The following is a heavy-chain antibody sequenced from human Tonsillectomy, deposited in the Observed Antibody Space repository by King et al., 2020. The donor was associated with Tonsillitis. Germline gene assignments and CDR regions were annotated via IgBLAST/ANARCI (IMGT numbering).Heavy chain of an antibody. J-gene: IGHJ5*02. CDR1: GFTFNHAW. Sequence: VQLVESGGGLVKPGGSVRLPCAASGFTFNHAWMSWVRQAPGKGLEWVGHIKSKSDGETTDYAAPVKGRFTISRDDSKKTLYLQMNSVKTEDTAVYYCTTDCSNTNCYGWAWFDTWGQGSLVTVSS. D-gene: IGHD2-2*01. CDR2: IKSKSDGETT. CDR3: TTDCSNTNCYGWAWFDT. V-gene: IGHV3-15*01.